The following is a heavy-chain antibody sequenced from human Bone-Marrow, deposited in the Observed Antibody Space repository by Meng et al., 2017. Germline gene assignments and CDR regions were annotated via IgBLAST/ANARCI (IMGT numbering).Heavy chain of an antibody. V-gene: IGHV4-34*01. D-gene: IGHD6-25*01. Sequence: SGSLSLSCVVYGGSSSGYYWSWIRQPPGKGLEWIGEINHSGSTNYNPSLKSRVTISVDTSKNKFSLKLSSVTAADTAVYYCARAVPTAGYVMDVWGQGTTVTVSS. CDR1: GGSSSGYY. CDR2: INHSGST. CDR3: ARAVPTAGYVMDV. J-gene: IGHJ6*02.